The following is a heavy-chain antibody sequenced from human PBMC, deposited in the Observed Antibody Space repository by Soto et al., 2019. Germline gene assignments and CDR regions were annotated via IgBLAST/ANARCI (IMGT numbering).Heavy chain of an antibody. CDR1: GFTFSSFA. CDR2: ISHDGAYK. V-gene: IGHV3-30-3*01. D-gene: IGHD5-18*01. J-gene: IGHJ2*01. CDR3: ARIDGIQRFWWYFDL. Sequence: QVQLVESGGGVAQPGRSLSLSCAASGFTFSSFAMHWVRQAPGKGLEWVAIISHDGAYKFYADSVKGRFTISRDNSKDTLYLQMNSLRAEDTGVYYCARIDGIQRFWWYFDLWGRGTLVTVSS.